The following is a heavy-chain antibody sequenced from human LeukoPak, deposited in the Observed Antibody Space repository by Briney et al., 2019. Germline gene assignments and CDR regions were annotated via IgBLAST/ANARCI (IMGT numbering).Heavy chain of an antibody. J-gene: IGHJ3*02. CDR1: GFTFSSYA. D-gene: IGHD3-3*01. Sequence: GGSLRLSCAASGFTFSSYAMSGVRQAPGKGLEWVSAISGSGGSTYYADSVKGRFPIPRDNSKNTLYLQMNSLRAEDTAVYYCAKATYYDFWSGYFGSLDAFDIWGQGTMVTVSS. CDR2: ISGSGGST. CDR3: AKATYYDFWSGYFGSLDAFDI. V-gene: IGHV3-23*01.